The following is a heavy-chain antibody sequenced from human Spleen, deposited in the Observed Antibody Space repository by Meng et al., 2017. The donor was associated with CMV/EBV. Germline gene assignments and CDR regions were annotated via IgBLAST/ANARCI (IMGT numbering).Heavy chain of an antibody. D-gene: IGHD1-14*01. CDR2: MNPNSGNT. CDR1: GYTFTSYD. V-gene: IGHV1-8*01. CDR3: ARAERYAGTGLDP. Sequence: ASVKVSCKASGYTFTSYDINWVRQATGQGLEWMGWMNPNSGNTGYAQKFQGRVTMTRNTSISTAYMELSSLRSDDTAVYYCARAERYAGTGLDPWGQGTLVTVSS. J-gene: IGHJ5*02.